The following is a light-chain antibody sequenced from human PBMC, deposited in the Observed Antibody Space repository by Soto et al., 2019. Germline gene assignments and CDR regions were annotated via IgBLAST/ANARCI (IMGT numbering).Light chain of an antibody. V-gene: IGKV3-15*01. CDR1: QSVSSN. J-gene: IGKJ5*01. CDR3: QQRSSWPRIT. Sequence: EIVRTQSPATLSVSPGEGATLSCRASQSVSSNLAWYQQKPGQAPSLLIYGASTRATGTPARFSGSGSGTDFTLTISSLEPDDFAVYYCQQRSSWPRITFGQGTRLEIK. CDR2: GAS.